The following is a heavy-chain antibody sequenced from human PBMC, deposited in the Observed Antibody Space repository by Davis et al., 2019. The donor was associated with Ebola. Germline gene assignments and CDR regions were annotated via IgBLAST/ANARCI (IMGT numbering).Heavy chain of an antibody. J-gene: IGHJ6*02. CDR3: AREYSGYAGPYYYYGMDV. CDR2: MNPNRGNT. V-gene: IGHV1-8*01. D-gene: IGHD5-12*01. Sequence: ASVKVSCKASGYTFTSYHINWVRQATGQGLEWMGWMNPNRGNTGYAQKFQGRVTMTRNTSISIAYMELSRLRSEDTAVYYCAREYSGYAGPYYYYGMDVWGQGTTVTVSS. CDR1: GYTFTSYH.